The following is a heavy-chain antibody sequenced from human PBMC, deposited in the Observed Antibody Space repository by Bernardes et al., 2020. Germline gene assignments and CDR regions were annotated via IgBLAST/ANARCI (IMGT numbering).Heavy chain of an antibody. CDR3: ARRGGAGRSFDY. D-gene: IGHD3-10*01. CDR2: VYSSGTT. Sequence: SETLSLTCSVSGGSISTSSSWWAWLHQPPGKGLEWIGSVYSSGTTYYNPSLKNRVAIFVDTSKSQFSLSLSSVTATDTAVFYCARRGGAGRSFDYWGQGAQVTVSS. CDR1: GGSISTSSSW. J-gene: IGHJ4*02. V-gene: IGHV4-39*01.